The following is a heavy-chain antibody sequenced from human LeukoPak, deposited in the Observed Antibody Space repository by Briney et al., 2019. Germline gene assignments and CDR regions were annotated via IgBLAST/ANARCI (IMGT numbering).Heavy chain of an antibody. Sequence: GGSLRLSLVASGFTFSSYSRNWVRQAPGKGLEWVSYISTSSTYIYYADSVKGRFTISRDNAKNSLYLQMNSLRAEDTAVYYCARGVFSDYWGQGTLVTVSS. V-gene: IGHV3-21*01. CDR2: ISTSSTYI. CDR1: GFTFSSYS. CDR3: ARGVFSDY. J-gene: IGHJ4*02. D-gene: IGHD6-13*01.